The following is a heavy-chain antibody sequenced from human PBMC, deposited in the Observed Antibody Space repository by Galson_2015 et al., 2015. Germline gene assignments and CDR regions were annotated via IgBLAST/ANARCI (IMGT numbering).Heavy chain of an antibody. CDR1: GYTFRGYA. V-gene: IGHV1-3*01. CDR3: ARGIGSTSGWYYFDF. J-gene: IGHJ4*02. D-gene: IGHD6-19*01. CDR2: ISAGEGNT. Sequence: SLKVSCKASGYTFRGYAMHWVHQAPGQRREWMWCISAGEGNTKYAQKCQDRVTITRDTSASTVYMELSSLRSEDTAVYFCARGIGSTSGWYYFDFWGQGTLVTVSS.